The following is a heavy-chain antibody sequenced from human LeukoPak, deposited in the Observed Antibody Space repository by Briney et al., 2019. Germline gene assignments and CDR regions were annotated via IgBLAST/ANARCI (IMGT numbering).Heavy chain of an antibody. Sequence: GGSLRLSCAASGFTFSSYAMSWVRQAPGKGLEWVSSISGSGGNTYYADSVKGRFTISRDNSKNTLYMLMNSLRAEDTAVYYCAKLVTHFDYWGQGTLVTVSS. CDR1: GFTFSSYA. V-gene: IGHV3-23*01. D-gene: IGHD4-23*01. J-gene: IGHJ4*02. CDR3: AKLVTHFDY. CDR2: ISGSGGNT.